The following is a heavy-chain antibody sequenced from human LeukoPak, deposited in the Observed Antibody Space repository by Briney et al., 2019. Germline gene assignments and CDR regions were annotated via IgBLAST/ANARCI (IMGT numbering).Heavy chain of an antibody. V-gene: IGHV3-7*01. D-gene: IGHD3-3*01. CDR2: IKQDGSDK. CDR1: GFSFRSYW. Sequence: GGSLRLSCAASGFSFRSYWMSWVRQAPGKGLEWVANIKQDGSDKYYVDSVKGRFTISRDNAENSLYLQMNSLRAEDTAVYYCARDYWYSITIFDIDYWGQGTLVTVSS. CDR3: ARDYWYSITIFDIDY. J-gene: IGHJ4*02.